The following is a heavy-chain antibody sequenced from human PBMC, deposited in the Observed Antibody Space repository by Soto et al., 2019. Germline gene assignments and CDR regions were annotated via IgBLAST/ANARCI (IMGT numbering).Heavy chain of an antibody. Sequence: QVQLVESGGGVVQPGRSLRLSCAASGFTFSNYAIHWVRQAPGKGLEWVAFLSYDGSNKYYADSVKGRFTISRDNSKNTLYLQMNSLRAEDTAVYYCAILTVTGTDGFDVWGQWTMVTVSS. CDR2: LSYDGSNK. J-gene: IGHJ3*01. CDR3: AILTVTGTDGFDV. CDR1: GFTFSNYA. V-gene: IGHV3-30*03. D-gene: IGHD1-20*01.